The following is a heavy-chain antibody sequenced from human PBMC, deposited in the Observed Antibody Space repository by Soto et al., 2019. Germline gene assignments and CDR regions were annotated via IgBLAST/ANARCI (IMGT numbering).Heavy chain of an antibody. CDR3: ARDLEDIVATILPYYYGMDV. Sequence: ASVKVSCKASGYTFTSYGISWVRQAPGQGLEWMGWISAYNGNTNYAQKLQGRVTMTTDTSTSTAYMELRSLRSDDTAVYYCARDLEDIVATILPYYYGMDVWGQGTTVTSP. J-gene: IGHJ6*02. CDR2: ISAYNGNT. D-gene: IGHD5-12*01. CDR1: GYTFTSYG. V-gene: IGHV1-18*01.